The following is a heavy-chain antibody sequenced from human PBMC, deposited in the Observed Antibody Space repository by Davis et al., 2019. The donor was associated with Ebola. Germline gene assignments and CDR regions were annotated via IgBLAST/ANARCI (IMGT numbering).Heavy chain of an antibody. V-gene: IGHV5-51*01. Sequence: YRNCPCYSLTPYCIGRVRQLHGQRLEWMGIIYPGDSDTRYSPSFQGQVTISADKSISTAYLQWSSLKASDTAMYYCARQESLYGSIDTWGQGTLVTVSS. D-gene: IGHD6-13*01. J-gene: IGHJ5*02. CDR1: CYSLTPYC. CDR3: ARQESLYGSIDT. CDR2: IYPGDSDT.